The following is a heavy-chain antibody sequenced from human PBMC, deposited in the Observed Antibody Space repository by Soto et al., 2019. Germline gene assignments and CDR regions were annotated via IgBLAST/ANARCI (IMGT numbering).Heavy chain of an antibody. Sequence: PSETLSLTCTVSGGSISSGGYYWSWIRQHPGKGLEWIGYIYYSGSTYYNPSLKSRVTISVDTSKNQFSLKLSSVTAADTAVYYCARAPTITMVRGVINRQVNYYYGMDVWGQGTTVTVSS. V-gene: IGHV4-31*03. CDR3: ARAPTITMVRGVINRQVNYYYGMDV. D-gene: IGHD3-10*01. J-gene: IGHJ6*02. CDR2: IYYSGST. CDR1: GGSISSGGYY.